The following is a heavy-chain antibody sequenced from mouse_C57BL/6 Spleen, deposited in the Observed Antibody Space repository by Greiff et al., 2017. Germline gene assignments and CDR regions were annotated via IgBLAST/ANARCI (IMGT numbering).Heavy chain of an antibody. CDR3: ARSGPHTTDAMDY. Sequence: EVQLQQSGPELVKPGASVKMSCKASGYTFTDYNMHWVKQSHGKSLEWIGYINPNNGGTSYNQKFKGKATLTVNKSSSTAYMELRSLTSEDSAVXYCARSGPHTTDAMDYWGQGTSVTVSS. V-gene: IGHV1-22*01. J-gene: IGHJ4*01. CDR2: INPNNGGT. CDR1: GYTFTDYN. D-gene: IGHD1-1*01.